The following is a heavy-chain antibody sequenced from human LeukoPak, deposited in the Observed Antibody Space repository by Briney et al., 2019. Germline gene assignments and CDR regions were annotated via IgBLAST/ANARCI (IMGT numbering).Heavy chain of an antibody. CDR2: INPISGGT. CDR3: ARIYYYDTSGYYY. Sequence: ASVKVSCKASGYTFTNYYIHWVRQAPGQGLEWMGWINPISGGTNYAQKFQGRVTMTRDTSITTACMDLSRLRSDDTAVYYCARIYYYDTSGYYYWGQGTLVTVSS. V-gene: IGHV1-2*02. CDR1: GYTFTNYY. D-gene: IGHD3-22*01. J-gene: IGHJ4*02.